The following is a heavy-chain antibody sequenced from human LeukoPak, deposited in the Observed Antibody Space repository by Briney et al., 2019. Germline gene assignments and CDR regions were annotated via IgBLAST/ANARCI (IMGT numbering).Heavy chain of an antibody. V-gene: IGHV1-18*01. CDR1: GYTFTSYG. Sequence: ASVKVSCKASGYTFTSYGISWVRQAPGQGLEWMGWISAYNGNTNYAQKLQGRVTMTTDTSTSTAYMELRSLRSDDTAVYYCARDLDYDILAGSYKGNPIDYWGQGTLVTVSS. CDR2: ISAYNGNT. J-gene: IGHJ4*02. D-gene: IGHD3-9*01. CDR3: ARDLDYDILAGSYKGNPIDY.